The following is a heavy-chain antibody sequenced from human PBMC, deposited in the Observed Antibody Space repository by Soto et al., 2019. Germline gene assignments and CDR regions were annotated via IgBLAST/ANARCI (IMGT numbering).Heavy chain of an antibody. CDR3: AREKYYDSSGYYPADDAEYFQH. CDR2: ISAYNGNT. D-gene: IGHD3-22*01. V-gene: IGHV1-18*01. J-gene: IGHJ1*01. Sequence: GASVKVSCKASGYTFTSYGISWVRQAPGQGLEWMGWISAYNGNTNYAQKLQGRVTMTTDTSTSTAYMELRSLRSDDTAVYYCAREKYYDSSGYYPADDAEYFQHWGQGTLVTVSS. CDR1: GYTFTSYG.